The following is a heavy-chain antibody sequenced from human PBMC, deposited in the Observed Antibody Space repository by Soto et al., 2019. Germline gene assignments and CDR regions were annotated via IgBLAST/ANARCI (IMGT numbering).Heavy chain of an antibody. CDR1: VDSLTNYY. J-gene: IGHJ5*02. Sequence: SETLSLTCTVSVDSLTNYYWSWIRQPPGKGLEWIGSIYYIGSTNYNPSLKSRVTISVDTSENQFSLKLTSVTAAVTAIYYCARFGRYFDPWGQGTLVTVSS. D-gene: IGHD1-1*01. V-gene: IGHV4-59*08. CDR2: IYYIGST. CDR3: ARFGRYFDP.